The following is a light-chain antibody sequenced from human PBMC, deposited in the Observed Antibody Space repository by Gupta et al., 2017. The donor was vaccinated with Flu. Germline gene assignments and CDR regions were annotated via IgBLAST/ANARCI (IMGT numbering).Light chain of an antibody. CDR3: QQYNNYWT. Sequence: DIQMTQSPSTLSASVGDRVTTTCRASQSISSWLAWFQQKAGKAPKLLIYQASNLESGVPSRFSGSGSGTEFTLTISSLQPDDSATYYCQQYNNYWTFGQGTKVEIK. CDR2: QAS. V-gene: IGKV1-5*03. J-gene: IGKJ1*01. CDR1: QSISSW.